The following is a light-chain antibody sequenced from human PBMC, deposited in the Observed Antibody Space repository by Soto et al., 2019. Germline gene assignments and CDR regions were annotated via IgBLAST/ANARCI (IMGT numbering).Light chain of an antibody. CDR3: CSYAGSTPV. V-gene: IGLV2-11*01. J-gene: IGLJ2*01. CDR2: DVS. Sequence: QSALTQPRSVSGSPGQSVTISCTGTSNNIGGYNYVSWYQQYPGKAPRLMIYDVSQRTSGAPDRFSGSKSGNTASLIISGLQAEDEADYYCCSYAGSTPVFGGGTKLTVL. CDR1: SNNIGGYNY.